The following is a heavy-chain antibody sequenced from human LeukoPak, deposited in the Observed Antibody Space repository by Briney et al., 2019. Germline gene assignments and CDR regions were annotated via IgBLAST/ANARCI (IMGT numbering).Heavy chain of an antibody. V-gene: IGHV4-59*13. CDR2: IYYSGST. CDR3: ARAGSSWYIDAFDI. Sequence: PSETVSLTCAVSGGSISSYYWSWIRQPPGKGLEWIGYIYYSGSTNYNPSLKSRVTISVDTSKNQFSLKLSSVTAADTAVYYCARAGSSWYIDAFDIWGQGTMVTVSS. J-gene: IGHJ3*02. CDR1: GGSISSYY. D-gene: IGHD6-13*01.